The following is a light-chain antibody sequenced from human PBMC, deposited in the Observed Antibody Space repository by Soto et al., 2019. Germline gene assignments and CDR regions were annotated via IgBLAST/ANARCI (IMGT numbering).Light chain of an antibody. CDR2: DDS. J-gene: IGLJ1*01. CDR3: QVWDSSSDHYV. V-gene: IGLV3-21*02. Sequence: SYELTQPRWESVAPGQTASISCEGNNIGSKRVHWNQQKPGQAPVLVLFDDSDRPSGIPERFSGFNSGKTATLTISRVEAGDEAEYYCQVWDSSSDHYVFGSGPKVTVL. CDR1: NIGSKR.